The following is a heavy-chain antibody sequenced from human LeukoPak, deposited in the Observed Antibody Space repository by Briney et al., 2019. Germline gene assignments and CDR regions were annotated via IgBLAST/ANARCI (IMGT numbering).Heavy chain of an antibody. CDR1: GFTFSDYY. CDR2: ISSSGSTI. J-gene: IGHJ4*02. V-gene: IGHV3-11*01. Sequence: GGSLRLSCAASGFTFSDYYMSWVRQAPGKGLEWVSYISSSGSTIYYADSVKGRFTISRDNAKNSLYLQMNSLRAEDTAVYYCARGPDYDFWSGYFIKWGQGTLVTVSS. CDR3: ARGPDYDFWSGYFIK. D-gene: IGHD3-3*01.